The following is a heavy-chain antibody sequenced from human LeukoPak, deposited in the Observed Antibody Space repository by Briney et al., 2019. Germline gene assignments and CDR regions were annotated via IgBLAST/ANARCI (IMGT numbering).Heavy chain of an antibody. D-gene: IGHD6-19*01. CDR2: IYSGGST. Sequence: GGSLRLSCAASGFTFSSYAMSWVRQAPGKGLEWVSVIYSGGSTYYADSVKGRFTISRDNSKNTLYLQMNSLRAEDTAVYYCARERDGSLDYWGQGTLVTVSS. V-gene: IGHV3-53*01. CDR1: GFTFSSYA. CDR3: ARERDGSLDY. J-gene: IGHJ4*02.